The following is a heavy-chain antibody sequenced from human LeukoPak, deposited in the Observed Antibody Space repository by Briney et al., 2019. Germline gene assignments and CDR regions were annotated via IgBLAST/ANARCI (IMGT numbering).Heavy chain of an antibody. Sequence: SVKVSCNASGGTFSSYAISWVRQAPGQGLEWMGGIIPIFGTANYAQKFQGRVTITADESTSTAYMELSSLRSEDTAVYYCARVRDSSGYYTSPLDWGQGTLVTVSS. CDR1: GGTFSSYA. V-gene: IGHV1-69*13. CDR2: IIPIFGTA. D-gene: IGHD3-22*01. J-gene: IGHJ4*02. CDR3: ARVRDSSGYYTSPLD.